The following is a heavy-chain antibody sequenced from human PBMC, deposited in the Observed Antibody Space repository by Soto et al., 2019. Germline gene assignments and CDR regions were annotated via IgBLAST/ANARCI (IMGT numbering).Heavy chain of an antibody. CDR1: GYTFTSYG. J-gene: IGHJ6*02. Sequence: QVQLVQSGAEVKKPGASVKVSCKASGYTFTSYGISWVRQAPGQGLEWMGWISAYKGNTNYAQKLQGRVTMTTDTSTSTAYMGLRSLRSDDTAVYYCARWDQLPRPYYYYGMDVWGQGTTGTVSS. CDR3: ARWDQLPRPYYYYGMDV. V-gene: IGHV1-18*01. CDR2: ISAYKGNT. D-gene: IGHD2-2*01.